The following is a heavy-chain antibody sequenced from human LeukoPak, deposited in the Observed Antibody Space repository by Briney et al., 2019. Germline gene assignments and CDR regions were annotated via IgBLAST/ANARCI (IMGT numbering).Heavy chain of an antibody. CDR2: IRYDGSNK. V-gene: IGHV3-30*02. J-gene: IGHJ6*03. Sequence: PGGSLRLSCAASGFTFSSYGMHWVRQAPGKGLEWVAFIRYDGSNKYYADSVKGRFTISRDNSKNTLYLQMNSLRAEDTAVYYCAKDHLGVNTAMLGYYYYYMDVWGKGTMVTVSS. CDR3: AKDHLGVNTAMLGYYYYYMDV. D-gene: IGHD5-18*01. CDR1: GFTFSSYG.